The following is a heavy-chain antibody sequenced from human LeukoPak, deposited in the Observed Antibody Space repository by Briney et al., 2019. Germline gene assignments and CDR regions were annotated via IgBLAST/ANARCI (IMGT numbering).Heavy chain of an antibody. CDR3: ARDPRGPTGYDSSGRDSFDY. V-gene: IGHV3-74*01. CDR1: GFTFNKYW. D-gene: IGHD3-22*01. J-gene: IGHJ4*02. CDR2: INNGGST. Sequence: PGGSLRLSCAASGFTFNKYWMHWVRQAPGKGLVWVSRINNGGSTSYADSVKGRFTISRDNAKNTLYLQMNGLRAEDTAVYYCARDPRGPTGYDSSGRDSFDYWGQGTLVTVSS.